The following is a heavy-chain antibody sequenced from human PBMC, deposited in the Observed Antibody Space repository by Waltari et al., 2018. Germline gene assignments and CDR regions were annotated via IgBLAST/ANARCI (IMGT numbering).Heavy chain of an antibody. CDR1: GFTFSSYG. Sequence: QVQLVESGGGVVQPGGSLRLSCAASGFTFSSYGMHWVRQAPGKGLEWVAFIRYDGSNKYYADSVKGRFTISRDNSKNTLYLQMNSLRSEDTAVYYCASGDSLNRFDPWGQGTLVTVSS. CDR2: IRYDGSNK. V-gene: IGHV3-30*02. CDR3: ASGDSLNRFDP. D-gene: IGHD2-21*02. J-gene: IGHJ5*02.